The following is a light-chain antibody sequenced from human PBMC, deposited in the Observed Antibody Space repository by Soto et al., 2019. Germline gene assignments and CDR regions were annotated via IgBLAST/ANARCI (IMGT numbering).Light chain of an antibody. Sequence: EIEVNQSPSTLSESPGERATLSCRASQSVSSNLAWYQQKPGQAPRLLISGASNRATGIPARFSGSGSGTDFTLTISSLEPEDFAVYYCQQRRNWPPFGQGTKVAIK. CDR1: QSVSSN. CDR3: QQRRNWPP. J-gene: IGKJ1*01. V-gene: IGKV3-11*01. CDR2: GAS.